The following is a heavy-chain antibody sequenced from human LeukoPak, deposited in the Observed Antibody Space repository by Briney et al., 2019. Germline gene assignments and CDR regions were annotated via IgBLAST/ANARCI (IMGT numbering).Heavy chain of an antibody. D-gene: IGHD7-27*01. J-gene: IGHJ4*02. Sequence: SETLSLTCTVSGGSISSYYWSWIRQPPGKGLEWIGYIYYSGSTNYNPSLKSRVTISVDTSKNQSSLKLSSVTAADTAEYYCARDRNWDYFDYWGQGTLVTVSS. CDR1: GGSISSYY. V-gene: IGHV4-59*01. CDR2: IYYSGST. CDR3: ARDRNWDYFDY.